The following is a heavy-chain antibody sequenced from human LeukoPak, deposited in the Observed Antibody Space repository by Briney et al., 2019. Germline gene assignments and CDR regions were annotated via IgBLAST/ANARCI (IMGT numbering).Heavy chain of an antibody. J-gene: IGHJ4*02. CDR1: GFTFSSYS. CDR2: INWNSGSK. Sequence: GGSLRPSCAASGFTFSSYSMNWVRQAPGKGLEWVSGINWNSGSKHYADSVKGRFTISRDNAKNSLYLQMNSLRSEDTALYYCAKDFSSGYYYFDYWGQGTLVTVSS. D-gene: IGHD3-22*01. V-gene: IGHV3-9*01. CDR3: AKDFSSGYYYFDY.